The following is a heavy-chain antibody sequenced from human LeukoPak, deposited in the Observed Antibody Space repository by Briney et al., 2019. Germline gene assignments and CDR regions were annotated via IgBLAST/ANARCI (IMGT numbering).Heavy chain of an antibody. D-gene: IGHD3-10*01. J-gene: IGHJ3*01. CDR1: GFTFSSYS. CDR2: ISSASAYI. V-gene: IGHV3-21*01. CDR3: AKDESRVRGIIRDAFDL. Sequence: PGGSLRLSCAASGFTFSSYSMNWVRQAPGKGLEWVSSISSASAYIDYADSVKGRFTISRDNAKNSLYLQMNSLRAEDSALYYCAKDESRVRGIIRDAFDLWGQGTVVSVSS.